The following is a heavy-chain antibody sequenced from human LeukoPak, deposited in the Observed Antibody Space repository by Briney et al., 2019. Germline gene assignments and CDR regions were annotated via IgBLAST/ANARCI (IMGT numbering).Heavy chain of an antibody. J-gene: IGHJ6*02. CDR1: GFTFSSYG. V-gene: IGHV3-33*06. Sequence: GRSLRLSCAASGFTFSSYGMHWVRQAPGKGLEWVAVIWYDGSNKYYADSVKGRFTISRDNSKNTLYLQMNSLRAEDTAVYYCAKSSWLVGSMDVWGQGTTVTVSS. CDR3: AKSSWLVGSMDV. D-gene: IGHD6-19*01. CDR2: IWYDGSNK.